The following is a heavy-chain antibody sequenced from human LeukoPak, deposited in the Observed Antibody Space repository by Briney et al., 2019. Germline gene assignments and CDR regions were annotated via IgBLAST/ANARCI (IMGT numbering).Heavy chain of an antibody. CDR3: ARGSGPVTPYYYYGMDV. J-gene: IGHJ6*02. Sequence: PGGSLRLSCAASGFTFSDYWMHWVRQAPGKGLEWVSRINSDGSSISYADSVKGRFTISRDNAKNTLYLQMNSLRAEDTAVYYCARGSGPVTPYYYYGMDVWGQGTTVTVSS. D-gene: IGHD1-14*01. CDR2: INSDGSSI. V-gene: IGHV3-74*01. CDR1: GFTFSDYW.